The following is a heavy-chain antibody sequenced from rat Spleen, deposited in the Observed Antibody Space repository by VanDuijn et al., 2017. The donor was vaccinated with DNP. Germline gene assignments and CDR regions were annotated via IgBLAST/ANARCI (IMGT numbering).Heavy chain of an antibody. J-gene: IGHJ3*01. V-gene: IGHV5-31*01. CDR2: ITSSGGST. Sequence: EVQLVESGGDLVQPGRSLKLSCVASGFTFNNYWMTWIRQVPGKGLEWVASITSSGGSTYYPDSVKGRFTISRDNAKPSLYLQMDSLRSEDTATYYCTKTGGNWVAHWGQGTLVTVSS. D-gene: IGHD1-11*01. CDR1: GFTFNNYW. CDR3: TKTGGNWVAH.